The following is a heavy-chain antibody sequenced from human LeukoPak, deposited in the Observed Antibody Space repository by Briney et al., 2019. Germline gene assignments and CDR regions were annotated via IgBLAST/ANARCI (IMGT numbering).Heavy chain of an antibody. Sequence: GGSLRLSCAASGFTFSSYAMYWVRQAPGKGLEWVALMSYDGSNKYYADSVKGRFTISRDNSKNTLYLQMNSLRAEDTAVYYCARGKSSSSWYSPDYWGQGTLVTVSS. CDR1: GFTFSSYA. CDR3: ARGKSSSSWYSPDY. V-gene: IGHV3-30-3*01. CDR2: MSYDGSNK. J-gene: IGHJ4*02. D-gene: IGHD6-13*01.